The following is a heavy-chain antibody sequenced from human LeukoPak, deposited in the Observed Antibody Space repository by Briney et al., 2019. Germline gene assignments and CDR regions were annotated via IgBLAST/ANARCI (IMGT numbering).Heavy chain of an antibody. Sequence: GESLKISCKGSGYSFTSYWIAWVRQMRGKGLEWMGIMYPGDSDIRYSPSFQGQVTISADKSSSTAYLQWSSLKASDTAMYYCARGTYYDRSGYLGWFDYWGQGTLVTVSS. CDR3: ARGTYYDRSGYLGWFDY. J-gene: IGHJ4*02. V-gene: IGHV5-51*01. CDR2: MYPGDSDI. D-gene: IGHD3-22*01. CDR1: GYSFTSYW.